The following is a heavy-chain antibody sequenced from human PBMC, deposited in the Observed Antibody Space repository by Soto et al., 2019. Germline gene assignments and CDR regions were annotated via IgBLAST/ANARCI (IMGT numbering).Heavy chain of an antibody. CDR3: AREAKFNGYSYGSNYFDY. D-gene: IGHD5-18*01. CDR1: GGSFSDYY. CDR2: IYYSGST. V-gene: IGHV4-30-4*01. Sequence: PSETLSLTSAVYGGSFSDYYWSWIRQPPGKGLEWIGYIYYSGSTYYNPSLKSRVTISVDTSKNQFSLKLSSVTAADTAVYYCAREAKFNGYSYGSNYFDYSGQGTLVTV. J-gene: IGHJ4*02.